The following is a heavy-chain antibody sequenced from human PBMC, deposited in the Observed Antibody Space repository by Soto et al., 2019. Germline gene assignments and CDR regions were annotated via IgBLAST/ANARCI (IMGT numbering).Heavy chain of an antibody. V-gene: IGHV4-59*01. CDR2: IYYSGST. CDR3: ARGPSSWYFKYYYYMDV. D-gene: IGHD6-13*01. J-gene: IGHJ6*03. Sequence: SETLSLTCTVSGVSICSYYWGWVRQPPGKGLEWSGYIYYSGSTNYNPSLKSRVTISVDTSKNQFSLKLSSVTAADTAVYYCARGPSSWYFKYYYYMDVWGKGTTVTVSS. CDR1: GVSICSYY.